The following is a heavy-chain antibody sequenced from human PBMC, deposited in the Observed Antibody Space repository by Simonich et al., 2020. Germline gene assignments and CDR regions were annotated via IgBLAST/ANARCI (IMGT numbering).Heavy chain of an antibody. J-gene: IGHJ4*02. CDR1: GGSFSGYY. CDR2: IHHSGST. V-gene: IGHV4-34*01. D-gene: IGHD1-1*01. Sequence: QVQLQQWGAGLLKPSETLSLTCAVYGGSFSGYYWSWIRQPPGKGLEWIGEIHHSGSTNYNPSLKSRVTISVDTSKNQFSLKLSSVTAADTAVYYCARHLQLGPFDYWGQGTLVTVSS. CDR3: ARHLQLGPFDY.